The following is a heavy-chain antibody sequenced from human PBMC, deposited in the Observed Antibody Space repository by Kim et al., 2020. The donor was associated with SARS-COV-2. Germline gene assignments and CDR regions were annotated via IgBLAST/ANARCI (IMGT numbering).Heavy chain of an antibody. D-gene: IGHD2-2*01. CDR3: ARDHEGVVVPAAPYYYYGMDV. Sequence: GGSLRLSCAASGFTFSSYSMNWVRQAPGKGLEWVSSISSSSSYIYYADSVKGRFTISRDNAKNSLYLQMNSLRAEDTAVYYCARDHEGVVVPAAPYYYYGMDVWGQGTTVTVSS. J-gene: IGHJ6*02. CDR1: GFTFSSYS. CDR2: ISSSSSYI. V-gene: IGHV3-21*01.